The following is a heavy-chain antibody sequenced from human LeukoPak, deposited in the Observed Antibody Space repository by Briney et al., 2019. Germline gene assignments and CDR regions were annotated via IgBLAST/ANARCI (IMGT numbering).Heavy chain of an antibody. Sequence: GGSLRLSCAASGFTFSTYWMSWVRQAPGKGLEWVGRIKSKTDGGTTDYAAPVKGRFTISRDDSKNTLYLQMNSLKTEDTAVYYCTTDLGTRRETYYYGSGRGDYWGQGTLVTVSS. CDR3: TTDLGTRRETYYYGSGRGDY. CDR1: GFTFSTYW. D-gene: IGHD3-10*01. CDR2: IKSKTDGGTT. V-gene: IGHV3-15*01. J-gene: IGHJ4*02.